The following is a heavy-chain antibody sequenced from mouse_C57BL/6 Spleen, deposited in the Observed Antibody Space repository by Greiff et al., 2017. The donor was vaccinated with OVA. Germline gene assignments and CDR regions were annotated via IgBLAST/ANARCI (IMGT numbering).Heavy chain of an antibody. V-gene: IGHV1-5*01. CDR2: IYPGNSDT. CDR1: GYTFTSYW. D-gene: IGHD1-1*01. J-gene: IGHJ2*01. CDR3: TNYYGSGYFDY. Sequence: VQLQQSGTVLARPGASVKMSCKTSGYTFTSYWMHWVKQRPGQGLEWIGAIYPGNSDTSYNQKFKGKAKLTAVTSASTAYMELSSLTNEDSAVYYCTNYYGSGYFDYWGQGTTLTVSS.